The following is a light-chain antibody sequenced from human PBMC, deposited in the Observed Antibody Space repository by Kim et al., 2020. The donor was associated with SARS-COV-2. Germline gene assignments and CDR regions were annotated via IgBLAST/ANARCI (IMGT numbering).Light chain of an antibody. V-gene: IGKV3-20*01. Sequence: SPGERAPLSCRASQSVRSSYLAWYQQKPGQAPRLLIYGASSRATGIPDRFSGSGSGTDFTLTISRLEPEDFAVYYCQQYGSSPTTFGGGTKVDIK. J-gene: IGKJ4*01. CDR2: GAS. CDR1: QSVRSSY. CDR3: QQYGSSPTT.